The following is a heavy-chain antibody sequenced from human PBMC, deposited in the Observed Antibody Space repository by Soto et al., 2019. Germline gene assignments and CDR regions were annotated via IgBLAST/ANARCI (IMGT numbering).Heavy chain of an antibody. V-gene: IGHV3-23*01. D-gene: IGHD3-10*01. CDR2: LSGGGDTT. CDR3: AKGRGGSGSLTPRVDF. CDR1: GFTFNNYA. Sequence: EVQLLESGGGLVQPGGSLRLSCAASGFTFNNYAMTWVRQAPGKGLAWVLALSGGGDTTSYADSVKGRFTVSRDGSKNTLYLQMSSLRAADTALYYCAKGRGGSGSLTPRVDFWGQGTLVTVSS. J-gene: IGHJ4*02.